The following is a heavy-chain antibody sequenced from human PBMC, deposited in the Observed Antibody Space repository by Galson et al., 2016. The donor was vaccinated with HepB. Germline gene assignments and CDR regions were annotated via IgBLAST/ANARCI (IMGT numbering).Heavy chain of an antibody. CDR2: MNPKSGTS. Sequence: SVKVSCKASGYTFTTYDINWVRQAAGQGLEWMGWMNPKSGTSVYAPKFQDRVTMTRNAYISTAYMQLRSLTSDDTAVYFCARGGYGGYLFYWGQGARVTVSS. D-gene: IGHD6-25*01. CDR1: GYTFTTYD. J-gene: IGHJ4*02. V-gene: IGHV1-8*01. CDR3: ARGGYGGYLFY.